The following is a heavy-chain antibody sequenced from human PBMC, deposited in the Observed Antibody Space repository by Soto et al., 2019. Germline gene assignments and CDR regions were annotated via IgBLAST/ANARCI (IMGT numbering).Heavy chain of an antibody. CDR2: TIPIPGIA. V-gene: IGHV1-69*08. D-gene: IGHD6-19*01. CDR1: GGTFSSYT. CDR3: AKEGDSSGFYGLDV. J-gene: IGHJ6*02. Sequence: QVQLVQSGAEVKKPGSSVKVSCKASGGTFSSYTISWMRQAPGQGLEWMGRTIPIPGIANYAQKFQGRVTLSADKSTSTAYMELSGLRSEDMAVYYCAKEGDSSGFYGLDVWGQGTTVTVSS.